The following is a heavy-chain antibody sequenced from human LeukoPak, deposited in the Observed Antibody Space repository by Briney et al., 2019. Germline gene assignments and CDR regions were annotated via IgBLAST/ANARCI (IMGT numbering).Heavy chain of an antibody. Sequence: SETLSLTCTVSGYSISSGYYWGWIRQPPGKGLEWIGSIYHSGSTYYNPSLKSRVTISVDTSKNQFSLKLSSVTAADTAVYYCARATVTAFDIWGQGTMVTVSS. CDR3: ARATVTAFDI. V-gene: IGHV4-38-2*02. CDR1: GYSISSGYY. CDR2: IYHSGST. J-gene: IGHJ3*02. D-gene: IGHD4-17*01.